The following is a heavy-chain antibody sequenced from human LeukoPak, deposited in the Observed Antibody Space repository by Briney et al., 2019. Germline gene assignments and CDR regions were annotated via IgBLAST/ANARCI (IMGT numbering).Heavy chain of an antibody. CDR1: GDSISDSNYY. J-gene: IGHJ4*02. CDR2: IYYSGTT. CDR3: ASRYSTGLHFDF. V-gene: IGHV4-39*07. D-gene: IGHD2-8*02. Sequence: SETLSLTCTVSGDSISDSNYYWGWIRQPPGKGLEWIGTIYYSGTTYYNPSLKSRVAISVDTSRNQFSLRLNSITAADTAVYYCASRYSTGLHFDFWGQGTLVPVSS.